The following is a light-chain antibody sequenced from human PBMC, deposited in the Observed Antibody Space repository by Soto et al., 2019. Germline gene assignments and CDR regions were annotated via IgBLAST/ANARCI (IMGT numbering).Light chain of an antibody. V-gene: IGLV2-23*02. J-gene: IGLJ3*02. CDR3: CSYAGTAPWV. CDR2: EVT. CDR1: SSDVGSHNF. Sequence: QSALTQPASVSGSPGQSITISCTGTSSDVGSHNFVSWYQQRPGKAPKLMIFEVTKRPSGVSSRFSASKSGNTASLTISGVRAEDEADYYCCSYAGTAPWVFGGGTKLTVL.